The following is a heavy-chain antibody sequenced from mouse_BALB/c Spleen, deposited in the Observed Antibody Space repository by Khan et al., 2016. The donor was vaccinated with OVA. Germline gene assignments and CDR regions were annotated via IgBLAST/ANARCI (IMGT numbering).Heavy chain of an antibody. CDR3: ERRGLRWDFDY. CDR2: INPSTGYT. D-gene: IGHD1-1*01. J-gene: IGHJ2*01. Sequence: VQLQESGAELAKPGASVKMSCKASGYTFINYWILWVKQRPGQGLEWIGYINPSTGYTEYNQNFKDKATFTADQSSSPAYMQLSSLTSEDSAVYYCERRGLRWDFDYWGQGTTLTVSS. CDR1: GYTFINYW. V-gene: IGHV1-7*01.